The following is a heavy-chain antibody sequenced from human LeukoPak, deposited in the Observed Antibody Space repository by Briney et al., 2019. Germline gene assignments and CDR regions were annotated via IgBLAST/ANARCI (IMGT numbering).Heavy chain of an antibody. CDR1: GGSISSGGYY. Sequence: SQTLSLTCTVSGGSISSGGYYWSWLRQHPGTGLEWIGYIYYSGSTYYNPSLKSRATISVDTSKNQFSLKLSSVTAADTAVYSCARDPYGDYPDYWGQGTLVTVSS. CDR2: IYYSGST. V-gene: IGHV4-31*03. J-gene: IGHJ4*02. CDR3: ARDPYGDYPDY. D-gene: IGHD4-17*01.